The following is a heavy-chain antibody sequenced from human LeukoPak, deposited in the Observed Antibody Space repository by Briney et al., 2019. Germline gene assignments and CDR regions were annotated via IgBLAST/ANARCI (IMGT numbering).Heavy chain of an antibody. CDR1: GFTFSSYW. V-gene: IGHV3-74*01. Sequence: GGSLRLSCAASGFTFSSYWMNWVRQAPGRGLVWVSRIASDGSSTTYADSVKGRFSISRDNAKNTLYLQMNSLRVEGTAVYYCARGRPHGNDYWGQEPWSPSPQ. CDR2: IASDGSST. D-gene: IGHD4-23*01. CDR3: ARGRPHGNDY. J-gene: IGHJ4*01.